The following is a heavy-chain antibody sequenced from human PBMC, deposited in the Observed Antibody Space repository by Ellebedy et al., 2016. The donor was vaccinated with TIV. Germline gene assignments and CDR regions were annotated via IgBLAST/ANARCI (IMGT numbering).Heavy chain of an antibody. CDR2: MNLNSGNT. CDR1: GYTFSSYD. J-gene: IGHJ6*03. Sequence: AASVKVSCKASGYTFSSYDINWVRQAPGQGLEWMEWMNLNSGNTGYVKKLEGRVTLTRNTSISTAYMELSSLRSDDTAVYFCARSPMDVWGKGTTVTVSS. CDR3: ARSPMDV. V-gene: IGHV1-8*01.